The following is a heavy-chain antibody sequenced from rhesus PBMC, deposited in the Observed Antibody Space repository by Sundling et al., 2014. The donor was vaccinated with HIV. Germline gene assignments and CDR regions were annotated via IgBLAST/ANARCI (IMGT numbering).Heavy chain of an antibody. CDR1: GASISGYY. CDR2: IGGSSGST. J-gene: IGHJ4*01. V-gene: IGHV4-165*01. Sequence: QLQLQESGPGLVRPSETLSLNCAVSGASISGYYWTWIRQPPRKGLEWVGYIGGSSGSTYYNPSLKSRVSLSRDTSKNQFSLRLTSVDAADTARYFCTIGGSSRNYWGQGVLVSV. CDR3: TIGGSSRNY. D-gene: IGHD6-43*01.